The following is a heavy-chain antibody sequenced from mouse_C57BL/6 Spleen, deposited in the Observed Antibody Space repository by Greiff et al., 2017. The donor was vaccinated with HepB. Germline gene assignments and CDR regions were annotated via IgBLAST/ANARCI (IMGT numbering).Heavy chain of an antibody. Sequence: LVESGPELVKPGASVKISCKASGYAFSSSWMNWVKQRPGKGLEWIGRIYPGDGDTNYNGKFKGKATLTADKSSSTAYMQLSSLTSEDSAVYFCARGATVVATGDYWGQGTTLTVSS. CDR3: ARGATVVATGDY. V-gene: IGHV1-82*01. CDR1: GYAFSSSW. CDR2: IYPGDGDT. D-gene: IGHD1-1*01. J-gene: IGHJ2*01.